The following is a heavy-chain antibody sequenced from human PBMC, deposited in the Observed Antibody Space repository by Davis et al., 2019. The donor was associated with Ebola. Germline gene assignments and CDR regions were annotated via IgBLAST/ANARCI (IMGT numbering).Heavy chain of an antibody. V-gene: IGHV5-51*01. D-gene: IGHD3-22*01. CDR1: GYSFTSYW. CDR2: IYPGDSAI. Sequence: PGGSLRLSCKGSGYSFTSYWIAWVRQMPGKGLEWMEIIYPGDSAISYSPSFQGQVTISADKSISTAYLQWSSLKASDTAMFYCARMGDYYDSRVYYGMNVWGQGTTVTVSS. J-gene: IGHJ6*02. CDR3: ARMGDYYDSRVYYGMNV.